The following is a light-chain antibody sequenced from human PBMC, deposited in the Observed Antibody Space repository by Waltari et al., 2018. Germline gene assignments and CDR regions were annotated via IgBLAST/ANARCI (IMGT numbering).Light chain of an antibody. CDR3: HQRSNWPIT. J-gene: IGKJ5*01. CDR2: GAS. CDR1: QSVDNY. Sequence: EIVLTQSPATLSLSPGERATLSRRASQSVDNYLLWYQQKPGQTPRLLVYGASNRATGIPARFSGSGSGTDFTLTIDSLESEDFAVYYCHQRSNWPITFGQGTRLEIK. V-gene: IGKV3-11*01.